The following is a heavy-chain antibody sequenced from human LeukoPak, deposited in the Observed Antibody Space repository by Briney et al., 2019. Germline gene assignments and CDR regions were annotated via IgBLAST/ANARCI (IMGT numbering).Heavy chain of an antibody. Sequence: PPQTLSLTSTVSGGSISSGGYYWSWTRHHPGTGLEWIGFIYFSGSTYYNPSLKSRVTISVDTSKNQCSLKLSSVTAADTAVYYCARGGRRDGYLDYWGQGTLVTVSS. CDR3: ARGGRRDGYLDY. CDR2: IYFSGST. V-gene: IGHV4-31*03. J-gene: IGHJ4*02. CDR1: GGSISSGGYY.